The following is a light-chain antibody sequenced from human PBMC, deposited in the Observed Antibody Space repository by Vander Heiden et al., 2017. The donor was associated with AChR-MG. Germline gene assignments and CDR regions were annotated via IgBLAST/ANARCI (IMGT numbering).Light chain of an antibody. CDR3: SSYTSSSTLYV. Sequence: SALTHPASVSASPGQSSTISCTGTSSDGGGYNYVSWYQQQPGKAPKLMIYDVSNRPSGVSNRFSGSKSGNTASLTISGLQAEDEADYYCSSYTSSSTLYVFGTGTKVTVL. CDR2: DVS. J-gene: IGLJ1*01. CDR1: SSDGGGYNY. V-gene: IGLV2-14*03.